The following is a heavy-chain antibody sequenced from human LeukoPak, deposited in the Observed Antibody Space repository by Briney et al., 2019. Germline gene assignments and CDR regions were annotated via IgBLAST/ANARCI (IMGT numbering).Heavy chain of an antibody. CDR2: TYYRSKWYN. V-gene: IGHV6-1*01. CDR1: GDSVSSNNTA. Sequence: SQTLSLTCAISGDSVSSNNTAWNWIRLSPSRGLEWLGRTYYRSKWYNDFAVSVKSRVTINPDTSKNQFSLQLNSVTPEDTAVYYCARGYSYHTWGQGTLVTVSS. J-gene: IGHJ4*02. CDR3: ARGYSYHT. D-gene: IGHD5-18*01.